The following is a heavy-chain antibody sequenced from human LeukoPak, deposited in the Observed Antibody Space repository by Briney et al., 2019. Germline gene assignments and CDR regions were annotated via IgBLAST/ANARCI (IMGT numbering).Heavy chain of an antibody. CDR2: INPNSGGT. Sequence: EASVKVSCKASGYTFTGYYMHWVRQAPGQGLEWMGWINPNSGGTNYAQKFQGRVTMTRDTSISTAYMELSRLRSDDTAVYYCARGRRETYYYDSSGYYPWGQGTLVTVSS. D-gene: IGHD3-22*01. CDR3: ARGRRETYYYDSSGYYP. V-gene: IGHV1-2*02. CDR1: GYTFTGYY. J-gene: IGHJ5*02.